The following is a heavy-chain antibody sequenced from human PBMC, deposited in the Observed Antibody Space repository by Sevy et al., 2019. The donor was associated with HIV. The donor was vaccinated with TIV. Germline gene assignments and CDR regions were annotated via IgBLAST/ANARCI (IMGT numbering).Heavy chain of an antibody. Sequence: GVSLRLSCAASGFTFSSYVMHWVRQAPGKGLEWVALIWYDGTIKYYADSVKGRFTISRDNSKDTLFLQMNSLTPEDTAVYYCARGGGYCGGDCYSIDYWGQGALVTVSS. CDR2: IWYDGTIK. D-gene: IGHD2-21*02. J-gene: IGHJ4*02. CDR3: ARGGGYCGGDCYSIDY. CDR1: GFTFSSYV. V-gene: IGHV3-33*08.